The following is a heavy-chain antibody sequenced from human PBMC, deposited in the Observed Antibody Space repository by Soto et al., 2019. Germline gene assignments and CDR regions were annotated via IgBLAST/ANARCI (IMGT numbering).Heavy chain of an antibody. CDR2: IKQDGSEK. J-gene: IGHJ3*02. V-gene: IGHV3-7*01. CDR1: GFTFSNYW. Sequence: PGGSLRLSCAASGFTFSNYWMTWVRQAPGRGLEWVANIKQDGSEKNYVDSVNGRFTISRDNAKNSLYLQMNSLRAEDTAVYYCASPKSNDGSAYRAFDIWGQGTMVTVSS. D-gene: IGHD3-22*01. CDR3: ASPKSNDGSAYRAFDI.